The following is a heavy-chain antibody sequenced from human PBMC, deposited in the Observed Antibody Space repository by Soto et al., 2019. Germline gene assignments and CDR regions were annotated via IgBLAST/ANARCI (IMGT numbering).Heavy chain of an antibody. CDR2: IFHGGNT. CDR1: CVFISSGNY. V-gene: IGHV4-38-2*01. CDR3: ARARWYDAFDV. D-gene: IGHD2-15*01. Sequence: SETLSLTCAVACVFISSGNYGGWIRKPPGKGLEWIGSIFHGGNTYYNPSLKSRVTISVDMSKNQFSLKLNSVTAADTAVYYCARARWYDAFDVWGQGTVVTVSS. J-gene: IGHJ3*01.